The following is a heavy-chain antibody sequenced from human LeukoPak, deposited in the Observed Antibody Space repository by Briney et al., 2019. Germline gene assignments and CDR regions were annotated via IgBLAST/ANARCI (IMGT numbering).Heavy chain of an antibody. V-gene: IGHV3-33*01. CDR2: IWYDGSNK. D-gene: IGHD3-22*01. Sequence: GRSLRLSCAASGFTFGSYGMHWVRQAPGKGLEWVAVIWYDGSNKYYADSVKGRFTISRDNSKNTLYLQMNSLRAEDTAVYYCARDRNYYDSSGYYLSYWGQGTLVTVSS. CDR1: GFTFGSYG. CDR3: ARDRNYYDSSGYYLSY. J-gene: IGHJ4*02.